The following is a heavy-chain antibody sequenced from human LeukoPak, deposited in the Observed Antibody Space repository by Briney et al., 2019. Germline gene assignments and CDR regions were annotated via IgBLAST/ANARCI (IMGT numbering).Heavy chain of an antibody. CDR1: GGSISSYY. CDR3: ARLYGSGSYYIDY. CDR2: IYYSGST. D-gene: IGHD3-10*01. Sequence: SETLSLTCTVSGGSISSYYWSWIRRPPGKGLEWIGYIYYSGSTNYNPSLKSRVSISVDTSKNQFSLKLSSVTAADTAVYYCARLYGSGSYYIDYWGQGTLVTVS. J-gene: IGHJ4*02. V-gene: IGHV4-59*01.